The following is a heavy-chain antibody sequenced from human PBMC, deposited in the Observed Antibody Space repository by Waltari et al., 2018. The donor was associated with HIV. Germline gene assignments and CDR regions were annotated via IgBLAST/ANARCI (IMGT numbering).Heavy chain of an antibody. Sequence: QVQLQQWGAGLLKPSETLSLTCAVYGGSFSGYYWSWIRQPPGKGLEWIGEINHSGSTNYNPSLKSRVTISVDTSKNQFSLKLSSVTDAETAVYYCARVPGIRLHWYFDLWGRGTLVTASS. CDR3: ARVPGIRLHWYFDL. CDR1: GGSFSGYY. V-gene: IGHV4-34*01. D-gene: IGHD5-12*01. CDR2: INHSGST. J-gene: IGHJ2*01.